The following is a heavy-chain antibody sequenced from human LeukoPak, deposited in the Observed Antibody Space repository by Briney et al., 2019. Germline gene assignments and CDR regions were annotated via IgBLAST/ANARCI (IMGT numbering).Heavy chain of an antibody. J-gene: IGHJ4*02. CDR1: GFTFSSFA. CDR3: AKDLPDYGDYIEGY. V-gene: IGHV3-23*01. D-gene: IGHD4-17*01. CDR2: IGGSGGST. Sequence: GGSLRLSCAASGFTFSSFAMSWVRQAPGKGLEWVSTIGGSGGSTNYADSVKGRFTFSRDNSKNTLYLQMNSLRAEDTAVYYCAKDLPDYGDYIEGYWGQGTLVTVSS.